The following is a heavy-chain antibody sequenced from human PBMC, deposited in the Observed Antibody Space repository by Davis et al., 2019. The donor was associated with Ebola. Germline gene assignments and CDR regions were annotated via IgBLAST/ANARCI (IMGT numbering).Heavy chain of an antibody. CDR3: AREGYDFWSGYYRNWFDP. CDR1: GGSISSYY. V-gene: IGHV4-59*01. Sequence: SETLSLTCNVSGGSISSYYWSWIRQPPGKGLEWIGYIYYSGSTNYNPSLKSRVTISVDTSKNQFSLKLSSVTAADTAVYYCAREGYDFWSGYYRNWFDPWGQGTLVTVSS. CDR2: IYYSGST. D-gene: IGHD3-3*01. J-gene: IGHJ5*02.